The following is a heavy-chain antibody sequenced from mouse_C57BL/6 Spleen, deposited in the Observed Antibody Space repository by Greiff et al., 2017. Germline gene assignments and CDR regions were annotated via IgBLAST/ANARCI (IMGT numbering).Heavy chain of an antibody. V-gene: IGHV5-6*01. Sequence: EVMLVESGGDLVKPGGSLKLSCAASGFTFSSYGMSWVRQTPDKRLEWVATISSGGSYTYYPDSVKGRFTISRDNAKNTLYLQMSSLKSEDTAMYYCARHYYYYGSSYEEGYWYFDVWGTGTTVTVSS. CDR1: GFTFSSYG. CDR2: ISSGGSYT. J-gene: IGHJ1*03. D-gene: IGHD1-1*01. CDR3: ARHYYYYGSSYEEGYWYFDV.